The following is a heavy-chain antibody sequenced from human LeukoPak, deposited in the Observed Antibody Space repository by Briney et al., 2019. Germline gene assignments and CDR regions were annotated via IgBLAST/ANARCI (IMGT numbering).Heavy chain of an antibody. D-gene: IGHD2-15*01. CDR1: GFTFSSYA. CDR3: AKDPQYWSGGSCYLYPFDY. J-gene: IGHJ4*02. V-gene: IGHV3-23*01. Sequence: GSLRLSCAASGFTFSSYAMSWVRQAPGKGLEWVSAISGSGGSTYYADSVKGRFTISRDNSKNTLYLQMNSLRAEDTAVYYCAKDPQYWSGGSCYLYPFDYWGRGTLVTVSS. CDR2: ISGSGGST.